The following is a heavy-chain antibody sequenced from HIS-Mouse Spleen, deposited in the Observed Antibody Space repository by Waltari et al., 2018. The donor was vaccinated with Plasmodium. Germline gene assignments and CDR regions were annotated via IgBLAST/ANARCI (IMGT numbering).Heavy chain of an antibody. V-gene: IGHV3-30*04. CDR2: ISYDGSNK. CDR1: GFTSRSFA. D-gene: IGHD3-3*01. J-gene: IGHJ6*02. Sequence: QVQLVESGGGVVQPGRSLGLSCAASGFTSRSFAMHWVRQAPGKGLEWVAVISYDGSNKYYADSVKGRFTISRDNSKNTLYLQMNSLRAEDTAVYYCARLYYDFWSGYYPYGMDVWGQGTTVTVSS. CDR3: ARLYYDFWSGYYPYGMDV.